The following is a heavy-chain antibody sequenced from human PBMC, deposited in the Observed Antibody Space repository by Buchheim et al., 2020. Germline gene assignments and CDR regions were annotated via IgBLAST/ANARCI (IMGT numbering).Heavy chain of an antibody. J-gene: IGHJ4*02. CDR2: ISSSGGST. CDR3: ARVPVTTPMAFDY. D-gene: IGHD1-14*01. Sequence: EVQLLESGGGLVQPGGSLRLSCGASGFTFSNSAMNWVRQVPGKGLEWVSRISSSGGSTYYAASVKGRFTISRDNSKNTLYLQMNSLRAEDTAVYYCARVPVTTPMAFDYWGQGTL. CDR1: GFTFSNSA. V-gene: IGHV3-23*01.